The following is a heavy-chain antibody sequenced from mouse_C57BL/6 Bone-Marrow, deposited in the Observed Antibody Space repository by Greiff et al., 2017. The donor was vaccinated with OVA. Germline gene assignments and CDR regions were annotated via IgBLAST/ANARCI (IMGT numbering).Heavy chain of an antibody. CDR1: GFTFSDYY. V-gene: IGHV5-16*01. Sequence: EVKLVESEGGLVQPGSSMKLSCTASGFTFSDYYMAWVRQVPEKGLEWVANINYDGSSTYYLDSLKSRFIISRDNAKNILYLQMSSLKSEDTATYYCARDSVSTPMDYWGQGTSVTVSS. CDR2: INYDGSST. D-gene: IGHD1-1*01. CDR3: ARDSVSTPMDY. J-gene: IGHJ4*01.